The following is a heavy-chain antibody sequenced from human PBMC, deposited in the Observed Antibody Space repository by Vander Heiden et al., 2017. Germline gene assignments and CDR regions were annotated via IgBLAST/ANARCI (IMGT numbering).Heavy chain of an antibody. CDR1: GGTISSYP. CDR3: ARANYYDSSGYRGPFDY. V-gene: IGHV1-69*01. Sequence: QVQLVQSGAEVQKPGASVKVSCKASGGTISSYPISWVRQAPGQGLEWMGGIIPIFGTANYAQKFQGRVTITADESTSTAYMELSSLRSEDTAVYYCARANYYDSSGYRGPFDYWGQGTLVTVSS. D-gene: IGHD3-22*01. CDR2: IIPIFGTA. J-gene: IGHJ4*02.